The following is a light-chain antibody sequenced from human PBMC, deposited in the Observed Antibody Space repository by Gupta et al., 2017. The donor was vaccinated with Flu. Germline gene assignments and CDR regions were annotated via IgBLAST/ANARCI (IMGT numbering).Light chain of an antibody. Sequence: ATLAGRVSQSVSGSYLTWYQQKPGQHPRVLIYGASSSATCIPHRFIGSGSGRDFTLTISRLEPEGFAVDYCQQYGSSPRGLTFGQGTKVEVK. J-gene: IGKJ1*01. CDR3: QQYGSSPRGLT. CDR1: QSVSGSY. CDR2: GAS. V-gene: IGKV3-20*01.